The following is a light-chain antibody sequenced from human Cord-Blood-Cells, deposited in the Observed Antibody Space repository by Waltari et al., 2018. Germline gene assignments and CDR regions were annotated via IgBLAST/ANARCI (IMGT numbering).Light chain of an antibody. V-gene: IGKV1-39*01. CDR1: QSISSY. J-gene: IGKJ3*01. CDR2: AAS. CDR3: QQSYSTPFT. Sequence: DIQMTQYPSSLSASVGDRVTITCRASQSISSYLNWYQQKPGKAPKLLIYAASSLQSGVPSRFSGSGSWTDFTRTISSLQPEDFATYYCQQSYSTPFTFGPGTKVDIK.